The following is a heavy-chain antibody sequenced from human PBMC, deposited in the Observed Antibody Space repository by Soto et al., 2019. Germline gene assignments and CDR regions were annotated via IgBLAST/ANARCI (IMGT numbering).Heavy chain of an antibody. CDR1: GFSFRSSS. CDR3: AKDRPPGATTWNVS. D-gene: IGHD1-1*01. V-gene: IGHV3-23*01. J-gene: IGHJ5*01. CDR2: ISGSGVAK. Sequence: XVCLTLSSAVCGFSFRSSSINGVRQAPGKGLEWVSTISGSGVAKFYADSVKGRFTISRDNSNNTVSLQMNSLRAEDAAVYYCAKDRPPGATTWNVSWGHGTLVTVSS.